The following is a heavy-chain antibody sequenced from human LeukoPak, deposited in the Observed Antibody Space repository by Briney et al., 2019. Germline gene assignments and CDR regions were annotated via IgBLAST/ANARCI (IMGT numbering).Heavy chain of an antibody. CDR3: ARSGEDYGDYVGYFDL. J-gene: IGHJ2*01. CDR2: IYYSGST. V-gene: IGHV4-59*01. Sequence: SETLSLTCTVSGGSISSYYWSWIRQPPGQGLEWIGYIYYSGSTNYNPSLKSRVTISVDTSKNRFSLKLSSVTAADTAVYYCARSGEDYGDYVGYFDLWGRGTLVTVSS. CDR1: GGSISSYY. D-gene: IGHD4-17*01.